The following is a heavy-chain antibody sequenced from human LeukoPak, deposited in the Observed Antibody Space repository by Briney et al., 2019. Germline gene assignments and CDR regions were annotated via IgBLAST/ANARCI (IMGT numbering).Heavy chain of an antibody. Sequence: GGSLRLSCAASGFTFSSYAMSWDRQAPGKGLEWVSAISGSGRSTYYADSVKGRFTISRDNSKNTLYPQMNSLKTEDTAFHYCTTDEEEGVERWFGELFIDYWGQGTLVTVSS. CDR2: ISGSGRST. D-gene: IGHD3-10*01. J-gene: IGHJ4*02. CDR3: TTDEEEGVERWFGELFIDY. CDR1: GFTFSSYA. V-gene: IGHV3-23*01.